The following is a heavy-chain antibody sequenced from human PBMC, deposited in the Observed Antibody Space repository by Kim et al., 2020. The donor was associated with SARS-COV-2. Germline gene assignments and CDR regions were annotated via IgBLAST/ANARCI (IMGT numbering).Heavy chain of an antibody. D-gene: IGHD6-19*01. Sequence: KSRVAIAVDTSKNQFSLKLSSVTAADTAVYYCARSRPGIAVAGPSDAFDIWGQGTMVTVSS. CDR3: ARSRPGIAVAGPSDAFDI. J-gene: IGHJ3*02. V-gene: IGHV4-39*01.